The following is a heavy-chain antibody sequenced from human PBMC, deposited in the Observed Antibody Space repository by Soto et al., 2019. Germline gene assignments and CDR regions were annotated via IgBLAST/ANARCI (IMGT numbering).Heavy chain of an antibody. V-gene: IGHV1-18*01. CDR3: ARAVTYYYDSSGFYSDY. D-gene: IGHD3-22*01. Sequence: ASVKVSCKASGYTFTSYGISWVRQAPGQGLEWMGWISAYNGNTNYAQELQGRVTMTTDTSTSTAYMELRSLRSDDTAVYYCARAVTYYYDSSGFYSDYWGQGTLVTVSS. CDR1: GYTFTSYG. CDR2: ISAYNGNT. J-gene: IGHJ4*02.